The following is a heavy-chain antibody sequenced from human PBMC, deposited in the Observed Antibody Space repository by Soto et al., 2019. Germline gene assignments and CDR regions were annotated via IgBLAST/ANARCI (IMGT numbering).Heavy chain of an antibody. Sequence: EVQLVESGGGLVQPGGSLRLSCAASGFSFSYYGMNWVRQAPGKGLEWVSYISTSSSNIYYADSGKGRFTISRDNAKNSLSLQMNSLRAADTAVYYCARETSTGNYYMDVWGKGTTVTVSS. J-gene: IGHJ6*03. CDR1: GFSFSYYG. CDR3: ARETSTGNYYMDV. CDR2: ISTSSSNI. V-gene: IGHV3-48*01. D-gene: IGHD2-2*01.